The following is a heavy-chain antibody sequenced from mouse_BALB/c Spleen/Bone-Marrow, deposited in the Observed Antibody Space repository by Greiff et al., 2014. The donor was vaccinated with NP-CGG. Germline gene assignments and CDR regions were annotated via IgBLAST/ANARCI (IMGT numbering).Heavy chain of an antibody. D-gene: IGHD1-1*01. V-gene: IGHV2-9*02. CDR3: ARSSGPYYYAMDY. CDR2: IWAGGST. Sequence: QVQLKESGPGLVAPSQSLSITCTVSGFSLISYGVHWVRQPPGKGLEWLGVIWAGGSTNYNSALMSRLSISKDNSKSQVFLKMNSLQTDDTAMYYCARSSGPYYYAMDYWGQGTSVTVSS. J-gene: IGHJ4*01. CDR1: GFSLISYG.